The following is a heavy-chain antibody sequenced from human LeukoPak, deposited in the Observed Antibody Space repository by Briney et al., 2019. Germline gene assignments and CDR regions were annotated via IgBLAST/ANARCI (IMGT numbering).Heavy chain of an antibody. Sequence: ASVKVSCKASGYTFTSYYMHWVRQAPGQGLEWMGIINPSGGSTTYAQKFQGRVTMTSDTSTSTVYMELSSLRSEDTAVFYCARGFTLYRLSLDYWGQGTLVTVSS. D-gene: IGHD3-16*02. V-gene: IGHV1-46*01. CDR3: ARGFTLYRLSLDY. CDR1: GYTFTSYY. J-gene: IGHJ4*02. CDR2: INPSGGST.